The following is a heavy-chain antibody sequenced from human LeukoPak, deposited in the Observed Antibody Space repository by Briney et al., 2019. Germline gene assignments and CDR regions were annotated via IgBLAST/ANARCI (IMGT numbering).Heavy chain of an antibody. J-gene: IGHJ4*02. D-gene: IGHD3-16*02. CDR2: ISGSGGST. V-gene: IGHV3-23*01. CDR1: GFTFSSYA. CDR3: AKGGGNDYAWGSYRNKAPDY. Sequence: GGSLRLSCAASGFTFSSYAMSWVRQAPGKGLEWVSAISGSGGSTYYADSVKGRFTISRDNSKNTLYLQMNSLRAEDTAVYHCAKGGGNDYAWGSYRNKAPDYWGQGTLVTVSS.